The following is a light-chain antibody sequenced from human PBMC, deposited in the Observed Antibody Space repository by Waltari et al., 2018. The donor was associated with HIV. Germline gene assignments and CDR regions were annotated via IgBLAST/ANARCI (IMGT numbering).Light chain of an antibody. J-gene: IGLJ2*01. V-gene: IGLV2-14*03. CDR3: SSYTSITLI. CDR2: DVS. Sequence: QSALTQPASVSGSPGQSITIPCPGSGSDIGGYNYVSWYQHYPGKAPKLIIYDVSRRPSVVSNRFSGSKSGNTASLTISGLRAEDEADYYCSSYTSITLIFGGGTKLTVL. CDR1: GSDIGGYNY.